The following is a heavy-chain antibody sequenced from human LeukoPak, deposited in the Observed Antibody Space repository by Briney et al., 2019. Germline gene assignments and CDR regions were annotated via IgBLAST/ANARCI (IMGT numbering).Heavy chain of an antibody. J-gene: IGHJ4*02. CDR3: ARQEEQQLVLDYFDY. D-gene: IGHD6-13*01. CDR1: GYSISSGYY. V-gene: IGHV4-38-2*01. CDR2: IYHSGST. Sequence: PSETLSLTCAVSGYSISSGYYWGWIRQPPGKGLELIGSIYHSGSTYYNPSLKSRVTISVDTSKNQFSLKLSSVTAADTAVYYCARQEEQQLVLDYFDYWGQGTLVTVSS.